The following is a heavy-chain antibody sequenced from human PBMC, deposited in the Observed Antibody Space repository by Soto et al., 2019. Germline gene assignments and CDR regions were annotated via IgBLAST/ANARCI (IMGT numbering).Heavy chain of an antibody. CDR3: ARDLAAADY. J-gene: IGHJ4*02. D-gene: IGHD6-13*01. CDR1: GYIFITYY. CDR2: FNPKSGST. V-gene: IGHV1-46*04. Sequence: QVQLVQSGAEVRKPGASVNLSCKTSGYIFITYYIHWVRQAPGQGLEWVALFNPKSGSTNYAQRLQGRVTVTSDTSTGTVYMELSSLIPEDTAVYYCARDLAAADYWGQGTLVTVSS.